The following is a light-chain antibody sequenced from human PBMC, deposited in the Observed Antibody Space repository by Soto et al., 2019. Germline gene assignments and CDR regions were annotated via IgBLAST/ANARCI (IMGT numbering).Light chain of an antibody. V-gene: IGKV1-12*01. CDR1: QVISSW. CDR2: GAT. J-gene: IGKJ4*01. Sequence: IQMTQSPSSVSAAVGDRVTITCRASQVISSWLAWYQQRPGTATKLLIYGATTLRSGVPSRFSGSESGTLFTLTITSLQPEDSATYYCQQASSFPLTFGGRTKVEIQ. CDR3: QQASSFPLT.